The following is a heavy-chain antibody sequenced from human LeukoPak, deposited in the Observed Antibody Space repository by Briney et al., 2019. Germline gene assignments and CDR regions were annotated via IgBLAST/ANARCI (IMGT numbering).Heavy chain of an antibody. CDR3: AKDPSREYYYGSGSYQYYFDY. CDR2: ISGSGGST. J-gene: IGHJ4*02. Sequence: GGSLRLSCAASGFTFSSYAMSWVRQAPGKGLEWVSAISGSGGSTYYADSVKGRFTISRDNCKNTLYLQMNSLRAEDTAVYYCAKDPSREYYYGSGSYQYYFDYWGQGTLVTVSS. V-gene: IGHV3-23*01. CDR1: GFTFSSYA. D-gene: IGHD3-10*01.